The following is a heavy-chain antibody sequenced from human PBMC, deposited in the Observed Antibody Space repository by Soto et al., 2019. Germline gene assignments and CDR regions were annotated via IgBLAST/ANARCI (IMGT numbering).Heavy chain of an antibody. D-gene: IGHD6-6*01. CDR2: ISAHNGNT. CDR1: GYTFTSYG. V-gene: IGHV1-18*01. Sequence: QVHLVQSGAEVKKPGASVKVSCKASGYTFTSYGITWVRQAPGQGIEWMGWISAHNGNTDYAQKLQDRFIVTIDTSTSTAYIEVRSLRSYDTAVYYCARGRDGDYWGQGALVTVSS. CDR3: ARGRDGDY. J-gene: IGHJ4*02.